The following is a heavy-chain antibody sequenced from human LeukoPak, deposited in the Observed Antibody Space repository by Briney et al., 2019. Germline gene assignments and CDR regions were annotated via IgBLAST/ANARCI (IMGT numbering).Heavy chain of an antibody. CDR1: GGSISSYY. J-gene: IGHJ4*02. D-gene: IGHD3-9*01. Sequence: SETLSLTCTVSGGSISSYYWSWIRQPPGKGLEWIGYIYYSGSTNYNPSLKSRVTISVDTSKNQFSLKLSSVTAADTAVYYCARDFEGGHDYWGQGTLVTVSS. CDR3: ARDFEGGHDY. CDR2: IYYSGST. V-gene: IGHV4-59*01.